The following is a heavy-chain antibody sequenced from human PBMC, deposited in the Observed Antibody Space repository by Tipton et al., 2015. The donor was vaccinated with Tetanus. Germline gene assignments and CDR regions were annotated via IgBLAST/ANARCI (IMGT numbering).Heavy chain of an antibody. CDR2: ISGSGAGT. CDR1: GFTFSTTA. J-gene: IGHJ4*02. V-gene: IGHV3-23*01. Sequence: SLRLSCAASGFTFSTTAMSWVRQAPGKGLEWVSTISGSGAGTYYAASVKGRVTISRDNSKNSLFLQMNTLSADDTAVHYCVKSKRGYSYGSLDDWGQGTLVTVAS. CDR3: VKSKRGYSYGSLDD. D-gene: IGHD5-18*01.